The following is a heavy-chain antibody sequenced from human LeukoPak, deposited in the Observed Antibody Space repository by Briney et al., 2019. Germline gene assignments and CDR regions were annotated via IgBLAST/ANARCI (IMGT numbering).Heavy chain of an antibody. CDR1: GFTFSSYG. Sequence: PGGSLRLSCAASGFTFSSYGMHWVRQAPGKGLEWVAFIRYDGSNKYYADSVKGRFTISRDNSKNTLYLQMNSLRAEDTAVYYCAKDLRIAAAGTHYWGQGTLVTVSS. CDR2: IRYDGSNK. CDR3: AKDLRIAAAGTHY. V-gene: IGHV3-30*02. J-gene: IGHJ4*02. D-gene: IGHD6-13*01.